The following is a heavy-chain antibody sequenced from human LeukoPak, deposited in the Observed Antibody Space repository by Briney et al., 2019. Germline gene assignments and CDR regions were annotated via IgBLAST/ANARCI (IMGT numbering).Heavy chain of an antibody. Sequence: GGSLRLSCAASGFTFSGSAMHWVRQASGKGLEWVGRIRSKANSYATAYAASVKGRFTISRDDSKSTAYLQMNSLKTEDTAVYYCTRRVNEYCGGDCYSGFWFDPWGQGTLVTVSS. CDR3: TRRVNEYCGGDCYSGFWFDP. V-gene: IGHV3-73*01. CDR1: GFTFSGSA. CDR2: IRSKANSYAT. D-gene: IGHD2-21*02. J-gene: IGHJ5*02.